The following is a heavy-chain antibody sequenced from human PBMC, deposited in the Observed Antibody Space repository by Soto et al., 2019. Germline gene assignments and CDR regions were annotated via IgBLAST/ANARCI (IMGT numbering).Heavy chain of an antibody. CDR2: ISGSGSTT. D-gene: IGHD6-19*01. CDR3: AKGLAAMAVAGTGPFDF. CDR1: GFNFRSYA. J-gene: IGHJ4*02. V-gene: IGHV3-23*01. Sequence: EVQLLESGGNLVQPGGSLRLSCAASGFNFRSYAMSWVRQAPGKGLEWLSAISGSGSTTYFAASVKGRFNSSRDNSKNTLYLQMTDLRAEDTGVYFCAKGLAAMAVAGTGPFDFWGQGNLVTVSS.